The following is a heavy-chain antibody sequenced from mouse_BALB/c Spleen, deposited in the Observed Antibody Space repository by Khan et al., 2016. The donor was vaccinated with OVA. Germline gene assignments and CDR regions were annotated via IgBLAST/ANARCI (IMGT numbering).Heavy chain of an antibody. D-gene: IGHD1-1*01. CDR3: ARRGLRWDFDN. CDR2: INPSTGYT. Sequence: QVQLQQSGAELAKPGASVKMSCKASGYTFINYWILWVKQRPGQGLEWIGYINPSTGYTEYNQNFKDKATLTADKSSSPAYIQLSSLTSEDSAVYYCARRGLRWDFDNWGQGTTRKGSS. CDR1: GYTFINYW. V-gene: IGHV1-7*01. J-gene: IGHJ2*01.